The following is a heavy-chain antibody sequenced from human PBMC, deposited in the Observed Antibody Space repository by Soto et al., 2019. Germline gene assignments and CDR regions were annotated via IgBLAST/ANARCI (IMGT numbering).Heavy chain of an antibody. J-gene: IGHJ4*02. D-gene: IGHD3-3*01. V-gene: IGHV3-23*01. CDR1: GFTFSSYA. CDR3: AKDLRDFWSEFDY. CDR2: ISGSGGST. Sequence: GGSLRLSCAASGFTFSSYAMSWVRQAPGKGLEWVSAISGSGGSTYYADSVKGRLTISRDNSKNTLYLQMNSLRAEDTAVYYCAKDLRDFWSEFDYWGQGTLVTVSS.